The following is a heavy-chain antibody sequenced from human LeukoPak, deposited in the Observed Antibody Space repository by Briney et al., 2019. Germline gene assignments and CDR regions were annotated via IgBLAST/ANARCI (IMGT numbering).Heavy chain of an antibody. D-gene: IGHD1-26*01. V-gene: IGHV3-30*18. CDR1: GFTFSSYN. Sequence: PGGSLRLSCAASGFTFSSYNMHWVRQAPGKGLEWVALISDDGSIKYYADSVKGRFTISRDNAKNTLYLQMNSLEPEDTALYYCAKSDHGNGDYDYWGQGTLVTVSS. CDR2: ISDDGSIK. J-gene: IGHJ4*02. CDR3: AKSDHGNGDYDY.